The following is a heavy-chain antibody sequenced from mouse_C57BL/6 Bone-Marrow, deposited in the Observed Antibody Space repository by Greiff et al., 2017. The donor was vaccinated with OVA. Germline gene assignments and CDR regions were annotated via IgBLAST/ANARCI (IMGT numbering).Heavy chain of an antibody. J-gene: IGHJ1*03. CDR2: SRNKANDYTT. D-gene: IGHD2-3*01. CDR3: ARDANDGYYLHWYFDV. Sequence: EVKVVESGGGLVQSGRSLRLSCATSGFTFSDFYMEWVRQAPGKGLEWIAASRNKANDYTTEYSASVKGRFIVSRDTSQSILYLQMNALRAEDTAIYYCARDANDGYYLHWYFDVWGTGTTVTVSS. CDR1: GFTFSDFY. V-gene: IGHV7-1*01.